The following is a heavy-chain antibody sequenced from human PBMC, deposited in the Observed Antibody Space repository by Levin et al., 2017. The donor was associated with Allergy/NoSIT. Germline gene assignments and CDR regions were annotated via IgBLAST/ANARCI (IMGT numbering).Heavy chain of an antibody. Sequence: ASVKVSCKASGYTFTSFDINWVRQATGQGLEWMGWMNPNSGNTGYAQKFQGRVTMTRNTSISTAYMELSSLRSEDTAVYYCAKPLGTYYYDSSGYRGADAFDIWGEGTMVTVSS. CDR3: AKPLGTYYYDSSGYRGADAFDI. CDR1: GYTFTSFD. J-gene: IGHJ3*02. V-gene: IGHV1-8*01. CDR2: MNPNSGNT. D-gene: IGHD3-22*01.